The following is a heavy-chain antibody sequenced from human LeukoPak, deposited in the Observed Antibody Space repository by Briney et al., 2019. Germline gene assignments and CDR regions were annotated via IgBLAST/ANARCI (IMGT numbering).Heavy chain of an antibody. Sequence: PSETLSLTCGVFRGSFSDYYWSWMRQSPGKGLEGSGEINHSGSTNYNPSLKRRVTMLADTSKKQFSLKLSSVTAADKAVYYCSRGGRISYDSSGPYSVRHFDLWGRGTLVIVSS. CDR3: SRGGRISYDSSGPYSVRHFDL. J-gene: IGHJ2*01. V-gene: IGHV4-34*01. CDR2: INHSGST. CDR1: RGSFSDYY. D-gene: IGHD3-22*01.